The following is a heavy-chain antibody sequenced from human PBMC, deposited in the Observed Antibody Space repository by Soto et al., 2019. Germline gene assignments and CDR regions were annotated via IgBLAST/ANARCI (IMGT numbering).Heavy chain of an antibody. CDR1: GFTFDDYA. J-gene: IGHJ6*03. D-gene: IGHD2-21*01. CDR3: AKDSGCDCCSYYMDV. Sequence: EVQLVESGGGLVQPGRSLRLSCAASGFTFDDYAMHWVRQAPGKGLEWVSGISWNSGRIGYADSVKGRFTISRDNAKNSLYRQMNSLRAEDTALYYCAKDSGCDCCSYYMDVWGKGTKVTVSS. V-gene: IGHV3-9*01. CDR2: ISWNSGRI.